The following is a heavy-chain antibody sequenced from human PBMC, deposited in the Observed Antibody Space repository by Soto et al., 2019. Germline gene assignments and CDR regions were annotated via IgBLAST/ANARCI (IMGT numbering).Heavy chain of an antibody. Sequence: SETLSLTCTVSGGSISSYYWSWIRQPPGKGLEWIGYIYYSGSTNYNPSLKSRVTISVDTSKNQFSLKLSSVTAADTAVYYCARDRGYCSGGSCYPRACFDPWGQGTLVTVSS. V-gene: IGHV4-59*01. CDR1: GGSISSYY. D-gene: IGHD2-15*01. CDR3: ARDRGYCSGGSCYPRACFDP. CDR2: IYYSGST. J-gene: IGHJ5*02.